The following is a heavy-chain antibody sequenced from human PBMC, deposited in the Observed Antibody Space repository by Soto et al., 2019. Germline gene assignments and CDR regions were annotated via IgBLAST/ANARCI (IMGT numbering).Heavy chain of an antibody. V-gene: IGHV1-58*01. CDR1: GFTFTSSA. J-gene: IGHJ4*02. D-gene: IGHD6-13*01. CDR2: IVVGSGNT. Sequence: SVKVSCKASGFTFTSSAVQWVRQARGQRLEWIGWIVVGSGNTNYAQKFQERVTITRDMSTSTAYMELSSLRSEDTAVYYCAADSSSWSPNFDYWGQGTLVTVSS. CDR3: AADSSSWSPNFDY.